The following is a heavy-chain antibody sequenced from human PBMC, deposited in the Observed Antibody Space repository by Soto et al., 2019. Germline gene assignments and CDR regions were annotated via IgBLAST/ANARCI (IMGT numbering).Heavy chain of an antibody. V-gene: IGHV4-39*01. CDR2: IYYSGST. Sequence: QLQLQESGPGLVKPSETLSLTCTVSGGSISSSSYYWGWIRQPPGKGLEWIGSIYYSGSTYYNPSLKSRVTISVDTSKNQFSLKLSSVTAADTAVYYCATPTVTTPQTTGYYYMDVWGKGTTVTVSS. CDR1: GGSISSSSYY. J-gene: IGHJ6*03. D-gene: IGHD4-17*01. CDR3: ATPTVTTPQTTGYYYMDV.